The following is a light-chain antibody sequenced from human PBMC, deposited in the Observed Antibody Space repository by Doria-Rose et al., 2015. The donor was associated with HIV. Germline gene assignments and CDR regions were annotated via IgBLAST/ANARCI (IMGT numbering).Light chain of an antibody. CDR1: SSNIGAGFD. Sequence: QSVVTQPPSVSGAPGQRVAISCTGSSSNIGAGFDVNWYQQFPGTAPKLLIHGNTNRPSGVPDRFSGFKSCTLASLANSGLRAEDEADYYCQSYGSRLSVYVFGTGTKVTVL. J-gene: IGLJ1*01. V-gene: IGLV1-40*02. CDR3: QSYGSRLSVYV. CDR2: GNT.